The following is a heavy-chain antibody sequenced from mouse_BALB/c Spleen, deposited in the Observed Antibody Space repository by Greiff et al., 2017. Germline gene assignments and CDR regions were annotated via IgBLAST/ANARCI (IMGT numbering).Heavy chain of an antibody. V-gene: IGHV1-14*01. CDR2: INPYNDGT. CDR1: GYTFTSYV. J-gene: IGHJ3*01. D-gene: IGHD2-3*01. Sequence: VQLKQSGPELVKPGASVKMSCKASGYTFTSYVMHWVKQKPGQGLEWIGYINPYNDGTKYNEKFKGKATLTSDKSSSTAYMELSSLTSEDSAVYYCARGYDGYSFAYWGQGSLVTVSA. CDR3: ARGYDGYSFAY.